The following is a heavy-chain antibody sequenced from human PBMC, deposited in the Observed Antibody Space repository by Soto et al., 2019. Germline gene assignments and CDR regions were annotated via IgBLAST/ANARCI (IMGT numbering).Heavy chain of an antibody. V-gene: IGHV3-74*01. D-gene: IGHD2-21*02. CDR3: ARGGDTDY. CDR2: LQTDGSHP. J-gene: IGHJ4*02. CDR1: GLSFDYYW. Sequence: EVQLVESGGGLVQPGGSLRLSCVASGLSFDYYWMHWVRQAPGEGLMWVSRLQTDGSHPAYADSVKGRFTISRDNAKNTLFLQMNNLRAEDTAVYYCARGGDTDYWGQGTLGTVSS.